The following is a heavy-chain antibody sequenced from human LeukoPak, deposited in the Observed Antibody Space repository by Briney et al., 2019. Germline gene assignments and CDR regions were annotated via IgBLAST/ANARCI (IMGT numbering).Heavy chain of an antibody. V-gene: IGHV3-74*01. J-gene: IGHJ1*01. CDR2: INSDGSST. Sequence: GGSLRLSCAASGFTFSSYWMHWVRQAPGKGLVWVSRINSDGSSTSYADSVKGRFTISRDNAKNTLYLQMNSVRAEDTAVYYCARHRFLSSGWYPIQHWGQGTLVTVSS. CDR1: GFTFSSYW. D-gene: IGHD6-19*01. CDR3: ARHRFLSSGWYPIQH.